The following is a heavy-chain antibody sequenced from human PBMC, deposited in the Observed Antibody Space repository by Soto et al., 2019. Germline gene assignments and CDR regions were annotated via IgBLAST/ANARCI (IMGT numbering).Heavy chain of an antibody. Sequence: PSETLSLTCTVSSGSISSTIYSWDWMRQPPGKGLEWIGGIFYSGSTYYNPSLKSRDTISVEPSKNQFSLTMTSVTAADTAVYYCARQCMGVNCRWFVPWGQGTLVTVSS. CDR1: SGSISSTIYS. D-gene: IGHD2-21*01. CDR3: ARQCMGVNCRWFVP. V-gene: IGHV4-39*01. J-gene: IGHJ5*02. CDR2: IFYSGST.